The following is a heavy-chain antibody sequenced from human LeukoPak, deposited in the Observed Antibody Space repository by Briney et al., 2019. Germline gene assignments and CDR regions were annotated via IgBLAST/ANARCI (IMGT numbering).Heavy chain of an antibody. V-gene: IGHV4-59*01. CDR2: IYYSGST. Sequence: SETLSLTCTVSGGSISSYYWSWIRQPPGKGLEWIGYIYYSGSTNYNPSLKSRVTISVDTSKNQFSLKLSSVTAADTAVYYCASVSAYSSGWPIDYWGQGTLVTVSS. CDR3: ASVSAYSSGWPIDY. J-gene: IGHJ4*02. D-gene: IGHD6-19*01. CDR1: GGSISSYY.